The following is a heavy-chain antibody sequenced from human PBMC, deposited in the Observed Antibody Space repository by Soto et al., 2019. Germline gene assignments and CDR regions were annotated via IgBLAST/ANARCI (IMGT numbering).Heavy chain of an antibody. CDR1: GFTFDDYT. CDR2: ISWDGGST. D-gene: IGHD3-9*01. CDR3: AKGPSDIYGSRHYFDY. J-gene: IGHJ4*02. V-gene: IGHV3-43*01. Sequence: EVQLVESGGVVVQPGGSLRLSCAASGFTFDDYTMHWVRQAPGKGLEWVSLISWDGGSTYYADSVKGRFTISRDNSKNSLYLQMNSLRTEDTALYYCAKGPSDIYGSRHYFDYWGQGTLVTVSS.